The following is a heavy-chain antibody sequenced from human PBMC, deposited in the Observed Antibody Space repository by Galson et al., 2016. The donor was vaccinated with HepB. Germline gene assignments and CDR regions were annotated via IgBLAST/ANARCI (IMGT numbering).Heavy chain of an antibody. CDR3: ARAGGKVAYYYYGLDV. D-gene: IGHD3-16*01. V-gene: IGHV4-59*01. CDR1: GGSISTYY. CDR2: SHYSGSP. J-gene: IGHJ6*02. Sequence: SETLSLTCIVSGGSISTYYWSWIRQSPEKGLEWIGYSHYSGSPSYNPSLGSRVIISLDTSKNQFSLNLNSVTAADTAVYYCARAGGKVAYYYYGLDVWGQGTKVTV.